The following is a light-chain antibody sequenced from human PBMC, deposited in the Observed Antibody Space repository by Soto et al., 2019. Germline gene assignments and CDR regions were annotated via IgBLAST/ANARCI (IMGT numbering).Light chain of an antibody. V-gene: IGKV1-6*01. CDR3: LQDYNYPWT. J-gene: IGKJ1*01. Sequence: AIQMTQSPSSLSASVGDRVTITCRASQGIRNDLGWYQQKPGKAPKLLIYAASSLQSGVPSRFSGSESGTDFTLTTSSLQPEDFATYYCLQDYNYPWTFGQGTKVEIK. CDR1: QGIRND. CDR2: AAS.